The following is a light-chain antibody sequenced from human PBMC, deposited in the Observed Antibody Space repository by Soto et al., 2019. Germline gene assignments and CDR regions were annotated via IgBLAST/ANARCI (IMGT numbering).Light chain of an antibody. CDR3: SSYAGNYNLI. CDR2: EVS. J-gene: IGLJ2*01. CDR1: SSDVGGGYNY. V-gene: IGLV2-8*01. Sequence: QSVLTQPPSASGSPGQSVTISCTGTSSDVGGGYNYVSWYQHHPGKVPKLMIYEVSKRPSGIPDRFYGSKSGNTASLTVSGLQAEDEADYFCSSYAGNYNLILGGGTKFTVL.